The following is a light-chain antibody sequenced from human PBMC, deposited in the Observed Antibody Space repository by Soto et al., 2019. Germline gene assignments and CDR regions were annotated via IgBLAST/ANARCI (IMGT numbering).Light chain of an antibody. CDR1: QGISNY. J-gene: IGKJ3*01. CDR2: AAS. CDR3: QQLISYPFT. V-gene: IGKV1-9*01. Sequence: DIQLTQSPSLLSASVGDRVIITCRASQGISNYVAWFQQKPGKAPKVLICAASTLQSGVPSRFSGSGSGTEFTLTISSLQPEDVATYFCQQLISYPFTFGPGTKVDIK.